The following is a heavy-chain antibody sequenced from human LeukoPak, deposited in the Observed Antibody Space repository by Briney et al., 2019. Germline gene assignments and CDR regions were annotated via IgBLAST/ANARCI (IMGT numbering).Heavy chain of an antibody. CDR2: INPNSGGT. J-gene: IGHJ4*02. CDR1: GYTFTVYY. CDR3: ARSPTVIRPFDY. D-gene: IGHD4-11*01. Sequence: ASVKVSFKASGYTFTVYYMHWVRQAPGQGGEWMGWINPNSGGTNYAQKFQGRVTITRDTSISTAYMELSRLRSDDTAVYYCARSPTVIRPFDYWGQGTLVTVSS. V-gene: IGHV1-2*02.